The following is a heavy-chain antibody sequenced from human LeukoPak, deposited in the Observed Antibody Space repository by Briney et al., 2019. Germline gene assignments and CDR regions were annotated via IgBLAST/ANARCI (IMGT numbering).Heavy chain of an antibody. V-gene: IGHV3-23*01. Sequence: GGSLRLSCAASGFTFSSYAMSWVRQAPGKGLEWVSAISGSGGSTYYADSVKGRFTISRDNAENTLYLQMNSLRADDTAIYYCAKAPATGEGYYFYYMDVWGKGTTVTVSS. D-gene: IGHD7-27*01. CDR1: GFTFSSYA. CDR2: ISGSGGST. J-gene: IGHJ6*03. CDR3: AKAPATGEGYYFYYMDV.